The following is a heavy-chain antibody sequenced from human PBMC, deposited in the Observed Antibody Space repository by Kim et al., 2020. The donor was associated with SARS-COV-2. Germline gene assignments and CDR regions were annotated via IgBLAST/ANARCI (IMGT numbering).Heavy chain of an antibody. J-gene: IGHJ6*02. CDR1: GFTSDDYG. Sequence: GGSLRLSCAVSGFTSDDYGMHWVRQAPGKGLEWVSGIIWNSGSTGYADSVRGRFIISRDNDKKLLYLQMNSLRTEDTALYYCTKDIRPGGADVWGQGTTVTVSS. V-gene: IGHV3-9*02. CDR2: IIWNSGST. CDR3: TKDIRPGGADV. D-gene: IGHD3-10*01.